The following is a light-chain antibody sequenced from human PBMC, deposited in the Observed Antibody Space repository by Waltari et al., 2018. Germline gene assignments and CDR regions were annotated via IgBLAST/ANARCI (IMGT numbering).Light chain of an antibody. CDR3: AAWDDSLNAWM. J-gene: IGLJ3*02. V-gene: IGLV1-44*01. Sequence: QSVLTQPPSTSGTPGQRVTISCSGSSSNVGPNYVSWYQQLPGTAPTLLIYNNNRRPSGVPDRVSGSKSGTSASLAISGLQSEDEADYYCAAWDDSLNAWMFGGGTKLTVL. CDR1: SSNVGPNY. CDR2: NNN.